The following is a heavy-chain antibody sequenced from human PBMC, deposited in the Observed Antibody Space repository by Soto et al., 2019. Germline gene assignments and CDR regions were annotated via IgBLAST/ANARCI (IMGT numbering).Heavy chain of an antibody. J-gene: IGHJ3*02. D-gene: IGHD3-22*01. Sequence: EVQLVESGGGLVQPGGSLRLSCAASGFTFSSYSMNWVRQAPGKGLEWVSYISSSSRTIYYADSVKGRFTISRDNAKNSLYLQMNSLRDEDTAVYYCARSITMIVVGAFDIWGQGTMVTVSS. CDR1: GFTFSSYS. V-gene: IGHV3-48*02. CDR3: ARSITMIVVGAFDI. CDR2: ISSSSRTI.